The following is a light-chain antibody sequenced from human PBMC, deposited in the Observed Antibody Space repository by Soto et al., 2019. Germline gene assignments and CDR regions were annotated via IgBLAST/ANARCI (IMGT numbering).Light chain of an antibody. CDR3: QSFDSVLSTVI. Sequence: QSVLTQPPSVSGAPGQRVTLSCTGSSSNIGAGYDVHWYRQLPGTAPKLLVYAYNYRPSGVPDRFSGSKSDTSASLAITGLQAEDEADYYCQSFDSVLSTVIFGGGTKVTVL. CDR2: AYN. CDR1: SSNIGAGYD. V-gene: IGLV1-40*01. J-gene: IGLJ2*01.